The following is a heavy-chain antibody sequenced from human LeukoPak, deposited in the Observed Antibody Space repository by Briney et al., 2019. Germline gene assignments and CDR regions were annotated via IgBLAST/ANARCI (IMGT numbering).Heavy chain of an antibody. CDR2: IYYSGNT. J-gene: IGHJ5*02. CDR3: ARDYSYNGVVLFDP. CDR1: GGSISSGDYY. D-gene: IGHD5-18*01. Sequence: PSQTLSLTCTVSGGSISSGDYYWSWIRQPPGKGLEWIGYIYYSGNTYYNPSLKSRLTISVDTSKNQCALKLSSVTAAVTAVYYCARDYSYNGVVLFDPWGQGTLVTVSS. V-gene: IGHV4-30-4*01.